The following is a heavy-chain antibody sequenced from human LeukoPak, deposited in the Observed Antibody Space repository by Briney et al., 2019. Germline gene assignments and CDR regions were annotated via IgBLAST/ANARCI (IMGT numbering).Heavy chain of an antibody. CDR1: GYTFTSYG. V-gene: IGHV1-18*01. J-gene: IGHJ4*02. CDR2: ISAYNGNT. CDR3: ARDLPPSYYDILTGYYPGDY. D-gene: IGHD3-9*01. Sequence: GASVKVPCKASGYTFTSYGISWVRQAPGQGLEWMGWISAYNGNTNYAQKLQGRVTMTTDTSTSTAYMELRSLRSDDTAVYYCARDLPPSYYDILTGYYPGDYWGQGTLVTVSS.